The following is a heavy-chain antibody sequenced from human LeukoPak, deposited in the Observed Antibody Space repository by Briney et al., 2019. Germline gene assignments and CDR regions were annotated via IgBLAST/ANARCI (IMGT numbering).Heavy chain of an antibody. D-gene: IGHD4-23*01. J-gene: IGHJ4*02. CDR2: ISSSSSYI. CDR1: GFTFSSYS. Sequence: GGSLRLSCAASGFTFSSYSMNWVRQAPGKGLEWVSSISSSSSYIYYADSVKGRFTISRDNAKNSLYLQMNSLRAEDTAVYYCARDDGPRPYGGNDYWGQGTLVTVSS. V-gene: IGHV3-21*01. CDR3: ARDDGPRPYGGNDY.